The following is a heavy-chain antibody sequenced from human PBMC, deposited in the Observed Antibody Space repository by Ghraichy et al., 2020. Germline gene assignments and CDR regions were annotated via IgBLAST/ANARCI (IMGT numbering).Heavy chain of an antibody. Sequence: SETLSLTCTVSGGSISSYYWNWIRRPPGKGLEWIGYIYYSGSTNYNPSLKSRVTISVDTSKNQFSLRLSSVTAADTAVYYCARELGQYFDYWGQGTLVTVSS. CDR3: ARELGQYFDY. D-gene: IGHD7-27*01. J-gene: IGHJ4*02. CDR1: GGSISSYY. V-gene: IGHV4-59*01. CDR2: IYYSGST.